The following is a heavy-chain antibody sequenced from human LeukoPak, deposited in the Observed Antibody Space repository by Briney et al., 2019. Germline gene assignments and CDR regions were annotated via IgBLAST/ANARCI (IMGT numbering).Heavy chain of an antibody. CDR1: GGSISSSSYY. D-gene: IGHD6-6*01. Sequence: SETLSLTCTVSGGSISSSSYYWGWIRQPPGKGLEWIGRIYTSGSTNYNPSLKSRVTISVDTSKNQFSLKLSSVTAADTAVYYCASFSSSDAFDIWGQGTMVTVSS. CDR3: ASFSSSDAFDI. V-gene: IGHV4-39*07. CDR2: IYTSGST. J-gene: IGHJ3*02.